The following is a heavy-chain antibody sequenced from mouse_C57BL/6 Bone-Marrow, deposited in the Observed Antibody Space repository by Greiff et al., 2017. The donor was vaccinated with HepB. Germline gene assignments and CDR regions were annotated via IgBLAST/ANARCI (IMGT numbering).Heavy chain of an antibody. CDR2: IDPNSGGT. CDR1: GYTFTSYW. J-gene: IGHJ4*01. V-gene: IGHV1-72*01. D-gene: IGHD3-2*02. CDR3: ARSGTAQADYAMDY. Sequence: QVQLQQPGAELVKPGASVKLSCKASGYTFTSYWMHWVKQRPGRGLEWIGRIDPNSGGTKYNEKFKSKATLTVDIPSSTAYMQLSSLTSEDSAVYYCARSGTAQADYAMDYWGQGTSVTVSS.